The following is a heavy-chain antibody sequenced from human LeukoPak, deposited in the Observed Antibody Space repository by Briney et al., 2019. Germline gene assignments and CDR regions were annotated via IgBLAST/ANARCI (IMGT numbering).Heavy chain of an antibody. CDR1: GFTFSSYW. D-gene: IGHD2-15*01. Sequence: PGGSLRLSCAASGFTFSSYWMSWVRQAPGKGLEWVANIKQDGSGKYYVDSVKGRFTISRDNAKNSLYLQMNCLRAEDTAVYYCARDYRGYRAPYYFDYWGQGTLVTVSS. CDR2: IKQDGSGK. CDR3: ARDYRGYRAPYYFDY. V-gene: IGHV3-7*01. J-gene: IGHJ4*02.